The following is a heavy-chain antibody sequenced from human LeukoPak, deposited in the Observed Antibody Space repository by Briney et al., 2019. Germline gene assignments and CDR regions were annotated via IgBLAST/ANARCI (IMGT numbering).Heavy chain of an antibody. V-gene: IGHV3-15*01. CDR3: TTDPKEYYYYYGMDV. J-gene: IGHJ6*02. CDR1: GFTFSSYW. Sequence: GGSLRLSCAASGFTFSSYWMSWVRQAPGKGLEWVGRIKSKTDGGTTDYAAPVKGSFTISGDDSKNTLYLQMNSLKTEDTAVYYCTTDPKEYYYYYGMDVWGQGTTVTVSS. CDR2: IKSKTDGGTT.